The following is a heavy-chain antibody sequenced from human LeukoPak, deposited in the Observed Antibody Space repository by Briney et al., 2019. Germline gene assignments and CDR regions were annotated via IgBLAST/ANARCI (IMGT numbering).Heavy chain of an antibody. CDR1: GGTFSSYA. Sequence: SVEVSCKASGGTFSSYAISWVRQAPGQGLEWMGGIIPIFGTANYAQKFQGRVTITTDESTSTAYMELSSLRSEDTAVYYCAREAHTVRNYYDSSGYYPLRYWGQGTLVTVSS. J-gene: IGHJ4*02. CDR2: IIPIFGTA. V-gene: IGHV1-69*05. CDR3: AREAHTVRNYYDSSGYYPLRY. D-gene: IGHD3-22*01.